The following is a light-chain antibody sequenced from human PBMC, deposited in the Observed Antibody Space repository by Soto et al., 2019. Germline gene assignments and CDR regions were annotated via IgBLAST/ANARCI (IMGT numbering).Light chain of an antibody. CDR2: GTS. Sequence: EIVLTQSPGTLSLSPGERATLSCRASQSVSSSYLAWYQQKPGQAPRLLIYGTSSRATAIPDRFSGSGSGTDFTLTISRLEPEDFAVYYGQQYGSSSWTFGQGTKVDIK. J-gene: IGKJ1*01. CDR3: QQYGSSSWT. V-gene: IGKV3-20*01. CDR1: QSVSSSY.